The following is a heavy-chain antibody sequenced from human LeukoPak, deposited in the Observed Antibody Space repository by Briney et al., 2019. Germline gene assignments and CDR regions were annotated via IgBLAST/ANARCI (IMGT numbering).Heavy chain of an antibody. CDR3: ARYVYGDYRHSWYFDL. V-gene: IGHV1-18*01. CDR2: ISAYNGNT. D-gene: IGHD4-17*01. J-gene: IGHJ2*01. CDR1: GYTFTSYG. Sequence: GASVKVSCTASGYTFTSYGISWVRQAPGQGLEWMGWISAYNGNTNYAQKLQGRVTMTTDTSTSTAYMELRSLRSDDTAVYYCARYVYGDYRHSWYFDLWGRGTLVTVSS.